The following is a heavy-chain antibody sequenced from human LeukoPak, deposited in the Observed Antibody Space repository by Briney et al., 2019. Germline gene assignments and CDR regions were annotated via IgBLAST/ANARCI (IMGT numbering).Heavy chain of an antibody. J-gene: IGHJ4*02. CDR2: IKQDGSEK. V-gene: IGHV3-7*01. Sequence: PGGSLRLSCAASGFSFSTYWMSWVRQAPGKGLEWVANIKQDGSEKYYVDSVKGRFTISRDNAKNSLYLQMNSLRAEDTAVYYCARRGIIFGVVSSFDYWGQGTLVTVSS. D-gene: IGHD3-3*01. CDR3: ARRGIIFGVVSSFDY. CDR1: GFSFSTYW.